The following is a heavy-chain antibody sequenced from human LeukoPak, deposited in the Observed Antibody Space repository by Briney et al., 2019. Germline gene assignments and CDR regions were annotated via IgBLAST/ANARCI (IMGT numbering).Heavy chain of an antibody. CDR3: ARDGGAVAGTRNWFDP. CDR1: GYTFTSHY. Sequence: EASVKVSSKASGYTFTSHYMHWVRQAPGQGLEWMGIINCNGGTTSNAQKFQGRVIMTRDTSTSTVYMELYSLRSEDTAVYYCARDGGAVAGTRNWFDPWGQGTLVTVSS. D-gene: IGHD6-19*01. V-gene: IGHV1-46*01. CDR2: INCNGGTT. J-gene: IGHJ5*02.